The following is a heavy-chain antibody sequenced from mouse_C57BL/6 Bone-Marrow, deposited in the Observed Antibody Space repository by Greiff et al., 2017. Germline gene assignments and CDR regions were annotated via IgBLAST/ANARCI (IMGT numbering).Heavy chain of an antibody. CDR1: GYTFTDYN. CDR3: ARGDYYGSSYDY. J-gene: IGHJ2*01. V-gene: IGHV1-22*01. Sequence: EVQLQQSGPELVKPGASVKMSCKASGYTFTDYNMHWVKQSHGQSLEWIGYINPNNGGTSYNQKFKGKATLTVNKSSSTAYMELRSLTSEDSAVYYCARGDYYGSSYDYWGQGTTLTVSS. CDR2: INPNNGGT. D-gene: IGHD1-1*01.